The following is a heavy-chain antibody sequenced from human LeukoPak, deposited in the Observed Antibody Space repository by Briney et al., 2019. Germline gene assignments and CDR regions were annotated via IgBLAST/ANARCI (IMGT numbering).Heavy chain of an antibody. CDR2: ISYHGSND. CDR3: AGVDDTSCYYHYFDS. Sequence: GVSLRLSCAASGFTFSTYPMHWLRQAPDKGLEWVAMISYHGSNDYYEDSVKGRFTISRDNSKNALYLQMNNPTVEDTAIYYCAGVDDTSCYYHYFDSWGQGTLVTVSS. CDR1: GFTFSTYP. J-gene: IGHJ4*02. D-gene: IGHD3-10*01. V-gene: IGHV3-30*04.